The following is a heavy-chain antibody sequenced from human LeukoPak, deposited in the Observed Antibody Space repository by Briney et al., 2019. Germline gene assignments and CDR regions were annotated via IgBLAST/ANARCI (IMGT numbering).Heavy chain of an antibody. D-gene: IGHD5-18*01. CDR2: ISGSGGST. Sequence: GRSLRLSCAASGFTFSSYAMSWVRQAPGKGLEWVSAISGSGGSTYYADSVKGRFTISRDNSKNTLYLQMNSLRAEDTAVYYCATRGYSYDPFDYWGQGTLVTVSS. CDR3: ATRGYSYDPFDY. V-gene: IGHV3-23*01. J-gene: IGHJ4*02. CDR1: GFTFSSYA.